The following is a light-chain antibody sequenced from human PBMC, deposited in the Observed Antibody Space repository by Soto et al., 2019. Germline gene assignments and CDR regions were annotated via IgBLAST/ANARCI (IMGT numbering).Light chain of an antibody. CDR1: QSVGRNF. CDR2: GAS. J-gene: IGKJ4*01. V-gene: IGKV3-20*01. Sequence: EIVLTQSPGTLSLSPGESTTLSCRASQSVGRNFLAWYQQKPGRAPRLLIHGASYRATGVPDRFSGSGSETDFTLTISRLEPEDFAVYYCHQYAASPLTFGGGTKVVIK. CDR3: HQYAASPLT.